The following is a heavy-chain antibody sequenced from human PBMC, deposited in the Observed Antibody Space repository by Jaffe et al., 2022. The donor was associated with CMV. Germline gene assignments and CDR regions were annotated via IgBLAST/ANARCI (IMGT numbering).Heavy chain of an antibody. CDR2: IYYSGST. D-gene: IGHD3-10*01. Sequence: QLQLQESGPGLVKPSETLSLTCTVSGGSISSSSYYWGWIRQPPGKGLEWIGSIYYSGSTYYNPSLKSRVTISVDTSKNQFSLKLSSVTAADTAVYYCARLIYGSGKWLYYYYYYMDVWGKGTTVTVSS. CDR3: ARLIYGSGKWLYYYYYYMDV. CDR1: GGSISSSSYY. J-gene: IGHJ6*03. V-gene: IGHV4-39*01.